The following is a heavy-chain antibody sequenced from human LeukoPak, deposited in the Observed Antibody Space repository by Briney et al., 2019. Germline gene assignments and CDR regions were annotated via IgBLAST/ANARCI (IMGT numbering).Heavy chain of an antibody. CDR3: ARDRRGQTWNHGIDV. CDR1: GYTFTSYS. CDR2: ISGYNGDT. D-gene: IGHD1-1*01. V-gene: IGHV1-18*01. Sequence: ASVKVSCTASGYTFTSYSISWVRQAPGQGLEWMGWISGYNGDTNYAEKVQGRVTMTTDTSTGTAYMELRSLRSDDTAVYYCARDRRGQTWNHGIDVWGQGTTVTVSS. J-gene: IGHJ6*02.